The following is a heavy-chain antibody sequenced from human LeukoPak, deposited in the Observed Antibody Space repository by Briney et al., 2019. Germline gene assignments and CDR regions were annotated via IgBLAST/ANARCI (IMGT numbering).Heavy chain of an antibody. V-gene: IGHV3-64D*06. D-gene: IGHD3-10*01. Sequence: GGSLRLSCSASGFTFSNYAMHWVRQAPGKGLDYVSGVSDNGGVTYYADSVKGRFIISRDNSNNTLYLQMCSLRAEDTAVYYCVKDWRFYYASGTYFDDWGQGTLVTASS. CDR3: VKDWRFYYASGTYFDD. J-gene: IGHJ4*02. CDR2: VSDNGGVT. CDR1: GFTFSNYA.